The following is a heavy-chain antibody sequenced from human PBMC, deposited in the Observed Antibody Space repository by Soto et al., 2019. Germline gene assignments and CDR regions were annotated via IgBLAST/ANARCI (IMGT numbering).Heavy chain of an antibody. CDR2: IYYSGST. Sequence: SETLSLTCTVSGGSISSYYWSWIRQPPGKGLEWIGYIYYSGSTNYNPSLKSRVTISVDTSKNQFSLKLSSVTAADTAVYYCARTYYGDYSSWYFDLWGRGTLVTVSS. J-gene: IGHJ2*01. CDR1: GGSISSYY. V-gene: IGHV4-59*01. D-gene: IGHD4-17*01. CDR3: ARTYYGDYSSWYFDL.